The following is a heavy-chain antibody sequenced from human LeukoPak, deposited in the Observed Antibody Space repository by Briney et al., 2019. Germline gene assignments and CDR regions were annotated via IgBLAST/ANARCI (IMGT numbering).Heavy chain of an antibody. J-gene: IGHJ3*01. CDR1: GGSITGYY. Sequence: SETLSLTCTVSGGSITGYYWSWIRQPPGRGLEWIGYVHFSGTTSFNPFLKSRVTISVDTSKNQFSLRLSSVTAADTAVYYCAREQYLAYDVFGFWGQGTMVTVSS. CDR2: VHFSGTT. D-gene: IGHD4-11*01. CDR3: AREQYLAYDVFGF. V-gene: IGHV4-59*01.